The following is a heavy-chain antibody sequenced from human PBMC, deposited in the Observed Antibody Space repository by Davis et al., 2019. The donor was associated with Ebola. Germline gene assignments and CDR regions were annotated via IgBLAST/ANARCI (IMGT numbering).Heavy chain of an antibody. CDR1: GYSFTSYW. Sequence: GESLKISCKGSGYSFTSYWISWVRQMPGKGLEWMGRIDPSDSYTNYSPSFQGHVTISADKSISTAYLQWSSLKASDTAMYYCARVYPIVVVPAASYYYYYMDVWGKGTTVTVSS. CDR3: ARVYPIVVVPAASYYYYYMDV. CDR2: IDPSDSYT. V-gene: IGHV5-10-1*01. J-gene: IGHJ6*03. D-gene: IGHD2-2*01.